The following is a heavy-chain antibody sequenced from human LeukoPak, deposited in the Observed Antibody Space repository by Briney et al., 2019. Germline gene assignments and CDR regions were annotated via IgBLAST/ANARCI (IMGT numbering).Heavy chain of an antibody. D-gene: IGHD6-19*01. CDR3: ARGGSSGLNWFDP. CDR2: IYPSDSDT. CDR1: GYSFTSYW. V-gene: IGHV5-51*04. J-gene: IGHJ5*02. Sequence: GESLKISCKGSGYSFTSYWIGWVRQMPGKGLEWMGIIYPSDSDTRYSPSFQGQVTISADKPINTAYLQWSSLKASDTAVYYCARGGSSGLNWFDPWGQGTLVTVSS.